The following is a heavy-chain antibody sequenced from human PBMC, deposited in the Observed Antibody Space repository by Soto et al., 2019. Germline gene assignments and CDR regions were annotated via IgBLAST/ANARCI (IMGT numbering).Heavy chain of an antibody. CDR1: EFTFANAW. J-gene: IGHJ4*02. D-gene: IGHD3-16*02. V-gene: IGHV3-15*01. Sequence: GGSLRLSCPASEFTFANAWISWVRQAPGKGLEWVGRIKSKADGGTTDYAAPVKGRFTISRDESQNTLYLQMNSLKTEDTAVYYCTSLYYGHWGQGTPVTVYS. CDR3: TSLYYGH. CDR2: IKSKADGGTT.